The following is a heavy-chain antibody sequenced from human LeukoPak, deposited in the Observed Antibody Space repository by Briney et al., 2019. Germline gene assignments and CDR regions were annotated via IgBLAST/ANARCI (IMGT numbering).Heavy chain of an antibody. Sequence: PGGSLRLSCAASGFSISNYWMNWVRQAPGKGLEWVANIKQDDSEKNYVDSVRGRFTISRDNAKNSLILQMNSLRDEDTAVYYCARGVWAPFDSWGQGTLVSVPS. CDR2: IKQDDSEK. D-gene: IGHD7-27*01. CDR3: ARGVWAPFDS. V-gene: IGHV3-7*01. J-gene: IGHJ4*02. CDR1: GFSISNYW.